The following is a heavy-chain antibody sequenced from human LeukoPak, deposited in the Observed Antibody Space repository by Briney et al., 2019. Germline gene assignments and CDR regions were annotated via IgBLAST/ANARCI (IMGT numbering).Heavy chain of an antibody. D-gene: IGHD3-16*02. CDR2: ISSSGSTI. CDR1: GFTFSSYE. Sequence: GGSLRLSCAASGFTFSSYEMNWVRQAPGKGLEWDSYISSSGSTIYYADSVKGRFTISRDNAKNSLYLQMNSLRAEDTAVYYCARGPPRPVWGSYRYLDYWGQRTLVTVSS. J-gene: IGHJ4*02. CDR3: ARGPPRPVWGSYRYLDY. V-gene: IGHV3-48*03.